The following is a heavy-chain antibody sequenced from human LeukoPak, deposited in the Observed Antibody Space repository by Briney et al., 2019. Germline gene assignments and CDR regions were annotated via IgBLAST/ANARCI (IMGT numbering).Heavy chain of an antibody. D-gene: IGHD7-27*01. J-gene: IGHJ3*02. CDR3: ARDGVVGTGIAFDI. Sequence: ASVTVSCKASGYSFITYDMYWVRQAPGQRLEWMGWIIPGNGKTKYSQKFQGRVSITRDTSATTVYMDLSSLRSEDTAVYYCARDGVVGTGIAFDIWGQGTMVTVSS. V-gene: IGHV1-3*01. CDR1: GYSFITYD. CDR2: IIPGNGKT.